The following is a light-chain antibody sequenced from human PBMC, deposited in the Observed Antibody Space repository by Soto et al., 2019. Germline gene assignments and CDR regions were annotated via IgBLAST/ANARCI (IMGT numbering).Light chain of an antibody. J-gene: IGKJ4*01. V-gene: IGKV3D-20*01. CDR1: QSVSSNY. CDR2: DAS. CDR3: QKYGNTPLT. Sequence: EIVLTQSPATLSLSPGERATLSCGTSQSVSSNYIAWYQQKPGLAPRLLIYDASTRATGIPDRFSGSGSGTDVTLTITRLEPEDFAVYYCQKYGNTPLTFGGGTKVEIK.